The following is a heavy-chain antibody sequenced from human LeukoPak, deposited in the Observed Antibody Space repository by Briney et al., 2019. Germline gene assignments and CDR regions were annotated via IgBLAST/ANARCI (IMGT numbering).Heavy chain of an antibody. D-gene: IGHD2-15*01. Sequence: GGSLRLSCAASGFTFSSYEMNWVRQAPGKGLEWVSYISSSGSTIFYADSVKGRFTISRDNAKNSLYLQMNSLRAEDTAVYYCARDPPRDCSGGRCYNYWGQGTLVTVSS. CDR2: ISSSGSTI. CDR1: GFTFSSYE. J-gene: IGHJ4*02. CDR3: ARDPPRDCSGGRCYNY. V-gene: IGHV3-48*03.